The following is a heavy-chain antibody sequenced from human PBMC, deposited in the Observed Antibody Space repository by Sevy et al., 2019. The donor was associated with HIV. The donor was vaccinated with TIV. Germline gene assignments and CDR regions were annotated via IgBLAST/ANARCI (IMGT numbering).Heavy chain of an antibody. D-gene: IGHD3-22*01. J-gene: IGHJ4*02. V-gene: IGHV1-24*01. CDR1: GKTLSQSS. Sequence: ASVKVSCKVSGKTLSQSSMHWVRQAPGKGLEWLGTFDPEDGETRYAQKLQGRVTMTEDTSTDTAYMELRSLRSEDTALYYCATTKDYYESSGSPFDYWGQGTLVTVSS. CDR2: FDPEDGET. CDR3: ATTKDYYESSGSPFDY.